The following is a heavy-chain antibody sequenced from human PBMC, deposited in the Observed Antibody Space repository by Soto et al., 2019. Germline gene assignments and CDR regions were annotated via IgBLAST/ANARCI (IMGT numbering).Heavy chain of an antibody. CDR3: ARAGYCSGGSYYGEGIRWFDP. V-gene: IGHV4-39*01. Sequence: PSETLSLTCTVSGGSISSSSYYWGWIRQPPGKGLEWIGSIYYSGSTYYNPSLKSRVTISVDTSKNQFSLKLSSVTAADTAVYYCARAGYCSGGSYYGEGIRWFDPWGQDTLVTVSS. J-gene: IGHJ5*02. D-gene: IGHD2-15*01. CDR1: GGSISSSSYY. CDR2: IYYSGST.